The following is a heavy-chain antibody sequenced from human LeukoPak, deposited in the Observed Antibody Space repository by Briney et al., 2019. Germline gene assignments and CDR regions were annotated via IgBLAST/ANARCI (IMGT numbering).Heavy chain of an antibody. CDR1: GGSFSSYY. Sequence: SETLSLTCTVSGGSFSSYYWNWIRQPAGKGLEWIGRIYITGSTNYNPSLKSRVTMSVDTSKNQFSLNLSSVTAADTAVYYCARGRGYYQDYWGQGTLVTVSS. J-gene: IGHJ4*02. D-gene: IGHD3-22*01. V-gene: IGHV4-4*07. CDR3: ARGRGYYQDY. CDR2: IYITGST.